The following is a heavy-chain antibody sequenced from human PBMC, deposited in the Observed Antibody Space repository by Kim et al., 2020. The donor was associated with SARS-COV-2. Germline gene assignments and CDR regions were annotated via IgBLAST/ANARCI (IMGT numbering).Heavy chain of an antibody. CDR1: GFTFNSYE. CDR3: ARDGRFDY. J-gene: IGHJ4*02. Sequence: GGSLRLSCAASGFTFNSYEMNWVRQAPGKGLEWISYISSSASSGSTIYYADSVKGRFTISRGSAKNSLYLQMNSLRAEDTAVYYCARDGRFDYWGQGTLVTVSS. CDR2: ISSSASSGSTI. V-gene: IGHV3-48*03.